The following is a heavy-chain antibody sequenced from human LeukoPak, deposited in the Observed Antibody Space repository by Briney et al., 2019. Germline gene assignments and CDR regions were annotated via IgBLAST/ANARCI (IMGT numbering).Heavy chain of an antibody. J-gene: IGHJ4*02. V-gene: IGHV4-61*01. CDR1: GGSVSSGSYY. Sequence: SETLSLTCTVSGGSVSSGSYYWSCIRQPPGKGLEWIGYIYYSGSTNYNPSLKSRVTISVDTSKNQFSLKLSSVTAADTAVYYCARDTAMKRWGQGTLVTVSS. CDR2: IYYSGST. CDR3: ARDTAMKR. D-gene: IGHD5-18*01.